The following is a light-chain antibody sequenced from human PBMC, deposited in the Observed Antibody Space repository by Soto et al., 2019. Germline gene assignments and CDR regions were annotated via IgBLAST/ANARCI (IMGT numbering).Light chain of an antibody. CDR3: QQYNNWPPWT. CDR2: GAS. J-gene: IGKJ1*01. CDR1: QSVSNN. V-gene: IGKV3-15*01. Sequence: EIVMTQSPATLSVSPGEKATLSCRASQSVSNNLAWFQQKPGQVPRLLIYGASNRATGVSARFSGSGSGTEFTLTISSLQSEDFAVYYCQQYNNWPPWTFGQGTKGDIK.